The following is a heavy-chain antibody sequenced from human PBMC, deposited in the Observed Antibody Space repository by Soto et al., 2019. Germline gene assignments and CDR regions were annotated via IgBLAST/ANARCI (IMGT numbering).Heavy chain of an antibody. V-gene: IGHV4-61*08. Sequence: ASETQSLTSTVSGGNIRSGGYSWGWIRQPPGKGLEWIGYIYYSGSTNYNPSLKSRVTISVDTSKNQFSPKLSSVTAADTAVYYCARGPFRWGGNFDYWGQGTLVTVSS. J-gene: IGHJ4*02. D-gene: IGHD3-16*01. CDR1: GGNIRSGGYS. CDR2: IYYSGST. CDR3: ARGPFRWGGNFDY.